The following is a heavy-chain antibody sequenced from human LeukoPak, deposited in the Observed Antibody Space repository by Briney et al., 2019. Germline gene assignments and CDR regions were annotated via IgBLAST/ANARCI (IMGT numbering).Heavy chain of an antibody. V-gene: IGHV3-30*18. CDR2: ISYDGSNK. Sequence: PGGPLRLSCAASGFTFSSYGMHGVREAPGKGLEGVAVISYDGSNKYYADSVKGRFTISRDNSKNTLYLQMNSLRAEDTAVYYCAKEDSSGLDYWGQGTLVTVSS. CDR1: GFTFSSYG. J-gene: IGHJ4*02. D-gene: IGHD3-22*01. CDR3: AKEDSSGLDY.